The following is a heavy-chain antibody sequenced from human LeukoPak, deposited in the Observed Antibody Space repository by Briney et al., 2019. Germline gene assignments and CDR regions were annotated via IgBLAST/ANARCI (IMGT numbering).Heavy chain of an antibody. D-gene: IGHD6-19*01. Sequence: SETLFLTCTVSGGSISRYYWSWIRQSPGKGLEWIGYIYYSGSTNQNPSLKSRVSISVDTSKNQFSLKLTSVTAADTAVYYCARQQWLEGGYFDSWGQGTLVTVSS. V-gene: IGHV4-59*01. J-gene: IGHJ4*02. CDR2: IYYSGST. CDR1: GGSISRYY. CDR3: ARQQWLEGGYFDS.